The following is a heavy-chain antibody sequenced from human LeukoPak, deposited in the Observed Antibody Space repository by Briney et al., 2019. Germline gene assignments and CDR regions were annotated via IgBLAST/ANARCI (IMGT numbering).Heavy chain of an antibody. CDR3: ARSALAVAGSDWFDP. CDR2: ISSNGGST. Sequence: GGSLRLSCAASGFTFSSYAMHWVRQAPGKGLEYVSAISSNGGSTYYANSVKGRFTISRDNSKNTLYLQMGSLRAEDMAVYYCARSALAVAGSDWFDPWGQGTLVTVSS. D-gene: IGHD6-19*01. V-gene: IGHV3-64*01. J-gene: IGHJ5*02. CDR1: GFTFSSYA.